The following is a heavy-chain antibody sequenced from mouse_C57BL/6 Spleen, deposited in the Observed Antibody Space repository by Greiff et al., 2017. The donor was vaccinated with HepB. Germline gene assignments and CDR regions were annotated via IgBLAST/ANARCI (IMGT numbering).Heavy chain of an antibody. Sequence: EVQGVESGGGLVKPGGSLKLSCAASGFTFSSYTMSWVRQTPEKRLEWVATISGGGGNTYYPDSVKGRFTISRDNAKNTLYMQMSSLRSEDTALYYCASRHYGSIYWYFDVWGTGTTVTVSS. CDR1: GFTFSSYT. CDR3: ASRHYGSIYWYFDV. D-gene: IGHD1-1*01. V-gene: IGHV5-9*01. J-gene: IGHJ1*03. CDR2: ISGGGGNT.